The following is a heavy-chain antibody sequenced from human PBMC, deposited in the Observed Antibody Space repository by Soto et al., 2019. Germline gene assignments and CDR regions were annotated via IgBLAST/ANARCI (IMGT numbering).Heavy chain of an antibody. Sequence: SVKVSCKASGGTFSSYAISWVRQAPGQGLEWMGGIIPIFGTANYAQKFQGRVTITADESTSTAYMELSSLRSEDTAVYYCARKNWNRGSDWFDPWGQGTLVTVSS. D-gene: IGHD1-1*01. CDR3: ARKNWNRGSDWFDP. V-gene: IGHV1-69*13. CDR2: IIPIFGTA. CDR1: GGTFSSYA. J-gene: IGHJ5*02.